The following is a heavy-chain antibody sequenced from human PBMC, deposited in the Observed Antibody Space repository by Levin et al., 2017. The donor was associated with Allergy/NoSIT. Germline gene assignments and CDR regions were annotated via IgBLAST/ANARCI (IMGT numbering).Heavy chain of an antibody. Sequence: PGGSLRLSCAVSGFIFNDHYMDWVRQAPGKGLEWVGHSRSNTYEFTTEYAASVKGRFTISRDNSKNSLFLQMTNLKTEYTALYFCARGRPGGRGDFEFWGQGALVTVSS. D-gene: IGHD3-16*01. CDR2: SRSNTYEFTT. CDR1: GFIFNDHY. J-gene: IGHJ4*02. V-gene: IGHV3-72*01. CDR3: ARGRPGGRGDFEF.